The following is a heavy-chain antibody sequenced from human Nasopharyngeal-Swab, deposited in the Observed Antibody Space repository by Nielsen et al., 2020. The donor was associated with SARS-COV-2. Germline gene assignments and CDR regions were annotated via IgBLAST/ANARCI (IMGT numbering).Heavy chain of an antibody. D-gene: IGHD1-26*01. CDR1: GFTFSSYS. CDR2: ISSSSSYI. J-gene: IGHJ4*02. CDR3: ARGGGSYLHFDY. V-gene: IGHV3-21*01. Sequence: LSLTCAASGFTFSSYSMNWVRQAPGKGLEWVSSISSSSSYIYYADSVKGRFTISRDNAKNSLYLQMNSLRAEDTAVYYCARGGGSYLHFDYWGQGTLVTVSS.